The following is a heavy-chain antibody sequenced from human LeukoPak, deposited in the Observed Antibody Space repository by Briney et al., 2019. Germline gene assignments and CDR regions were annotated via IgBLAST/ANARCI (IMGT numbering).Heavy chain of an antibody. V-gene: IGHV3-23*01. CDR3: AKEGDYDILTGPYYFDY. Sequence: GGSLRLSCAASGFTFSSYAMSWVREAPGKGLEWVSAISGSGGSTYYADSVKGRFTISRDNSKNTLYLQMNSLRAEDTAVYYCAKEGDYDILTGPYYFDYWGQGTLVTVSS. CDR2: ISGSGGST. CDR1: GFTFSSYA. D-gene: IGHD3-9*01. J-gene: IGHJ4*02.